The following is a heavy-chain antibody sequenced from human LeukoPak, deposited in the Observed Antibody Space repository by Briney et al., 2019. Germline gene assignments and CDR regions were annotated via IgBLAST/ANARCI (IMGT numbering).Heavy chain of an antibody. V-gene: IGHV4-34*12. Sequence: SETLSLTCGVYGGSFSGYYWTWIRQSPGMGLEWIGEIIHSGSTNYNPSLTSRVTISVDTSKNQFSLKLSSVTAADTAVYYCARDYGGWLDYYYYGMDVWGQGTTVTVSS. CDR2: IIHSGST. CDR3: ARDYGGWLDYYYYGMDV. CDR1: GGSFSGYY. D-gene: IGHD6-19*01. J-gene: IGHJ6*02.